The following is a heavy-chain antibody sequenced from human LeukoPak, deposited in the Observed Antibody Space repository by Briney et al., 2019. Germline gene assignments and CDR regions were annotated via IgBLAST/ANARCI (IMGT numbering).Heavy chain of an antibody. V-gene: IGHV3-7*01. CDR2: IKPDGSEK. J-gene: IGHJ4*02. Sequence: GGSLRLSCAGSGFTFSSSWMSWVRQAPGKGLECVANIKPDGSEKYYVDSVKGRFTISRDNAKNSLFLQMNSLRAEDTAVYYCANGNYFDYWGQGTLVTVSS. CDR3: ANGNYFDY. CDR1: GFTFSSSW.